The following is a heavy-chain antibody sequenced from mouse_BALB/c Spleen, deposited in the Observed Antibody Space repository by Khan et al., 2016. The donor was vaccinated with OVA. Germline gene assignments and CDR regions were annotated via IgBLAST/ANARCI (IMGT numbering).Heavy chain of an antibody. V-gene: IGHV1S132*01. CDR3: ARGYFGNYEFAY. Sequence: QVRLQQPGAELVKPGASVKLSCKTSGYTFTSYWIQWVKQRPGQGLGWIGQIFPGTGTTYYNENFKGKATLTVDTSSNTAYMQFSSLTSEDSAVXFCARGYFGNYEFAYWGQGTLVTVSP. J-gene: IGHJ3*01. D-gene: IGHD2-1*01. CDR2: IFPGTGTT. CDR1: GYTFTSYW.